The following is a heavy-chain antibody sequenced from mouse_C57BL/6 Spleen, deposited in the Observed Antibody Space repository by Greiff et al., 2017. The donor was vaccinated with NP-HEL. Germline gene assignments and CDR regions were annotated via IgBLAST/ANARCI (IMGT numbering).Heavy chain of an antibody. CDR2: IDPANGNT. Sequence: EVQLQESVAELVRPGASVKLSCTASGFNIKNTYMHWVKQRPEQGLEWIGRIDPANGNTKYAQKFQGKATITADTSSNTAYLQLSSLTSEDTAIYYCASSYYGSSYGYFDVWGTGTTVTVSS. CDR1: GFNIKNTY. V-gene: IGHV14-3*01. CDR3: ASSYYGSSYGYFDV. D-gene: IGHD1-1*01. J-gene: IGHJ1*03.